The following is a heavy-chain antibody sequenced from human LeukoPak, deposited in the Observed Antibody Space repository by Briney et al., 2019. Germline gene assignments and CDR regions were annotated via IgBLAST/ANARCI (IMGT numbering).Heavy chain of an antibody. CDR3: ARDDPAHSGSPGV. CDR2: IYYSGST. J-gene: IGHJ4*02. D-gene: IGHD1-26*01. CDR1: GGSISSGGYY. Sequence: PSETLSLTCTVSGGSISSGGYYWSWIRQHPGKGLEWIGYIYYSGSTYYNPSLKSRVTISADTSKNQFSLKLSSVTAADTAVYYCARDDPAHSGSPGVWGQGTLVTVSS. V-gene: IGHV4-31*03.